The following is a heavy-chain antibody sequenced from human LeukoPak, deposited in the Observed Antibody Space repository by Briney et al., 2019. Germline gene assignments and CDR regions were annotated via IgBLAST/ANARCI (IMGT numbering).Heavy chain of an antibody. CDR3: AKAESFEDYFDY. V-gene: IGHV3-30-3*01. J-gene: IGHJ4*02. CDR1: GFTFSSYA. Sequence: PGGSLRLSCAASGFTFSSYAMHWVRQAPGKGLEGVAVISYDGSNKYYADSVKGRFTISRDNSKNTLYLQMNSLRAEDTAVYYCAKAESFEDYFDYWGQGTLVTVSS. CDR2: ISYDGSNK. D-gene: IGHD3-9*01.